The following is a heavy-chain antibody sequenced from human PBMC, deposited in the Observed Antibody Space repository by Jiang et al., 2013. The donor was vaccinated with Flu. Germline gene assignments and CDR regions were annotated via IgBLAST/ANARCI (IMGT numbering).Heavy chain of an antibody. CDR1: GGSISSNKW. Sequence: GLVKPSGTLSLTCAVSGGSISSNKWWSWVRQPPGKGLEWIGEIYHSGSTNYNPSLKSRVTISVDKSKNQLSLNLNSMTAADTAVYFCAGVYCYDNSGYSFAFDIWGQGTMVTVSS. D-gene: IGHD3-22*01. J-gene: IGHJ3*02. CDR2: IYHSGST. CDR3: AGVYCYDNSGYSFAFDI. V-gene: IGHV4-4*02.